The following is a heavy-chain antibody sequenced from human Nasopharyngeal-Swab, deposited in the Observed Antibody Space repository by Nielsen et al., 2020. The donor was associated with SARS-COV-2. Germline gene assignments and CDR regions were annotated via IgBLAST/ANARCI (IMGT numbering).Heavy chain of an antibody. V-gene: IGHV4-34*01. D-gene: IGHD5-18*01. CDR1: GGSFSGYY. Sequence: SETLSLTCAVYGGSFSGYYWSWIRQPPGKGLEWIGEINHSGSTNYNPSLKSRVTISADTSKNQFSLKLSSVTAADTAVYYCARHTANTEDWGQGTLVTVSS. CDR3: ARHTANTED. J-gene: IGHJ4*02. CDR2: INHSGST.